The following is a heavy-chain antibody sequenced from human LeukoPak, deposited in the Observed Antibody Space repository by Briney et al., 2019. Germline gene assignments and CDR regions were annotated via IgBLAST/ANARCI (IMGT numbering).Heavy chain of an antibody. Sequence: GGSLRLSCAASGFTFSSYSMNWVRQAPGKGLEWVSSISSSSSYIYYADSVKGRFTISRDNAKNSLYLQMNSLRAKDTAVYYCARAAHSSRAYSSGWYYFDYWGQGTLVTVSS. D-gene: IGHD6-19*01. CDR2: ISSSSSYI. J-gene: IGHJ4*02. CDR1: GFTFSSYS. V-gene: IGHV3-21*01. CDR3: ARAAHSSRAYSSGWYYFDY.